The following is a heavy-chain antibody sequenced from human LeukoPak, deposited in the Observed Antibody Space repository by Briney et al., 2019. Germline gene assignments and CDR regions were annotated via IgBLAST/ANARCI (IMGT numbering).Heavy chain of an antibody. J-gene: IGHJ6*02. CDR1: VGSFSGYY. CDR2: INHSGNT. CDR3: ARQDTLAHYYVMDV. D-gene: IGHD3-16*01. V-gene: IGHV4-34*01. Sequence: SETLSLTCAVYVGSFSGYYWSWIRQPPGKGLEWIGEINHSGNTYYNPSLESRVTISVDTSKNHFSLKVSSATAADTAVYYCARQDTLAHYYVMDVWGQGTTVTVSS.